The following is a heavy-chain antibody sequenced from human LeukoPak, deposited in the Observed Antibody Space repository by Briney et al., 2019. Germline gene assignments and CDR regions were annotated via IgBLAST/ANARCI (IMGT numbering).Heavy chain of an antibody. CDR2: IYYSGST. CDR3: ARHSGYSSSWYSFDY. CDR1: GGSISTYY. D-gene: IGHD6-13*01. V-gene: IGHV4-59*08. J-gene: IGHJ4*02. Sequence: NPSETLSLTCTVSGGSISTYYWSWIRQPPGKGLEWIGYIYYSGSTNYNPSLKSPVTISVDTSKNQFSLKLSSVTAADTAVYYCARHSGYSSSWYSFDYWGQGTLVTVSS.